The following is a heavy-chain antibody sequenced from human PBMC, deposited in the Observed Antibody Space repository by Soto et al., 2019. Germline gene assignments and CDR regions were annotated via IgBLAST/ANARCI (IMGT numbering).Heavy chain of an antibody. CDR3: ARAASGSGWYGPDAFDI. J-gene: IGHJ3*02. D-gene: IGHD6-19*01. V-gene: IGHV6-1*01. CDR1: GDSVSSNSAA. Sequence: SPTLSLTCAISGDSVSSNSAAWNWIRQSPSRGLEWLGRTYYRSKWYNDYAVSVKSRITINPDTSKNQFSLQLNSVTPEDTAVYYCARAASGSGWYGPDAFDIWGQGTMVTVSS. CDR2: TYYRSKWYN.